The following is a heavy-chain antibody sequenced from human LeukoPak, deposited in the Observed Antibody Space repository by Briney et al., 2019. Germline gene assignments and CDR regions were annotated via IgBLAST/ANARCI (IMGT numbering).Heavy chain of an antibody. V-gene: IGHV3-7*03. CDR2: IKEDGSEE. CDR1: GFIFSDSW. D-gene: IGHD5-18*01. CDR3: ARGRGYSYGYIREYFQH. Sequence: GGSLRLSCAASGFIFSDSWMSWVRQSPGKGLEWVANIKEDGSEENYVDSVKGRFTISKDNAKHSLYLQMNSLRAEDTALYYCARGRGYSYGYIREYFQHWGQGTLVTVSS. J-gene: IGHJ1*01.